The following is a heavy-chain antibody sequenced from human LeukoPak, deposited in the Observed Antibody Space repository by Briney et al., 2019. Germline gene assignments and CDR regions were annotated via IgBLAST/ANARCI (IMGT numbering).Heavy chain of an antibody. J-gene: IGHJ4*02. V-gene: IGHV3-15*01. CDR1: GFTFSSYE. Sequence: GGSLRLSCAASGFTFSSYEMNWVRQAPGKGLEWVGRIKSKTDGGTTDYAAPVKGRFTISRDDSKNTLYLQMNSLKTEDTAVYYCTTWHAPFTRLYSSDGWGQGTLVTVSS. CDR2: IKSKTDGGTT. CDR3: TTWHAPFTRLYSSDG. D-gene: IGHD5-18*01.